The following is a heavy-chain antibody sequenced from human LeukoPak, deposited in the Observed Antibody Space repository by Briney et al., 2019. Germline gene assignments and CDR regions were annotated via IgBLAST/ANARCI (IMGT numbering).Heavy chain of an antibody. CDR1: GXSISSGGDY. V-gene: IGHV4-31*03. J-gene: IGHJ4*02. CDR3: ARVGGMGSSWYDFDY. D-gene: IGHD6-13*01. CDR2: VYYSGST. Sequence: SETLSLTCTVSGXSISSGGDYWSWIRQHPGKGLEWIGYVYYSGSTYYNPSLKSRVTISVDTSKNQFSLKLSSVTAADTAVYYCARVGGMGSSWYDFDYWGQGTLVTVSS.